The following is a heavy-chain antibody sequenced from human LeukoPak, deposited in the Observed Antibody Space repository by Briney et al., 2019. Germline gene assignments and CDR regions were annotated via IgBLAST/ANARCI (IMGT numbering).Heavy chain of an antibody. D-gene: IGHD6-13*01. V-gene: IGHV4-59*01. Sequence: ASETLSLTCTVSGGSISSYYWSWIRQPPGKGLEWIGYIYYSGSTNYNPSLKSRVTISVDTSKNQFSLKLSSVTAADTAVYYCARGPPAAAAVDYWGQGTLVTVSS. CDR2: IYYSGST. J-gene: IGHJ4*02. CDR3: ARGPPAAAAVDY. CDR1: GGSISSYY.